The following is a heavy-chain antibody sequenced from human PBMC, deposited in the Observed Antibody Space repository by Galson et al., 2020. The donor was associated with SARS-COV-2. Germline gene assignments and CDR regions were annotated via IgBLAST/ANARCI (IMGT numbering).Heavy chain of an antibody. CDR1: GGSISSSSYY. J-gene: IGHJ6*02. CDR2: IYYSGST. Sequence: ETLSLTCTVSGGSISSSSYYWGWIRQPPGKGLEWIGSIYYSGSTYYNPSLKSRVTISVDTSKNQFSLKLSSVTAADTAVYYCAREPALYDFWSGYYTPNYYYGMDVWGQGTTVTVSS. CDR3: AREPALYDFWSGYYTPNYYYGMDV. V-gene: IGHV4-39*07. D-gene: IGHD3-3*01.